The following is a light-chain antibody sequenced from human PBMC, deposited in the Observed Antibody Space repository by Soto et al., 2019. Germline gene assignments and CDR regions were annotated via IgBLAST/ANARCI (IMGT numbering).Light chain of an antibody. V-gene: IGLV2-14*01. CDR2: DVS. J-gene: IGLJ2*01. CDR1: SSDVGGYNY. Sequence: QSALTQPASVSGSPGQSITISCTGTSSDVGGYNYVSWYQQHPGKAPKLMIYDVSNRPSGVSNRFSGSKSGSTASLTISGLQAEDEADYYCSSYTSSSPVVFGGGTKLTVL. CDR3: SSYTSSSPVV.